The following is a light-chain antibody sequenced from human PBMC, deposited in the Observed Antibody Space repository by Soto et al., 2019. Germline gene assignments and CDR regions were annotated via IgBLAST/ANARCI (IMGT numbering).Light chain of an antibody. J-gene: IGLJ3*02. CDR2: DVS. V-gene: IGLV2-8*01. Sequence: QSALTQPPSASGSPGQSVTISCTGTSSDDGGYNYVSWYQQLPGNAPKLIIYDVSKRPSGVPDRFSGSKSGNTASLTVSGLQAEDEADYYCSSYAGSNIFVVFGGGTKLTVL. CDR1: SSDDGGYNY. CDR3: SSYAGSNIFVV.